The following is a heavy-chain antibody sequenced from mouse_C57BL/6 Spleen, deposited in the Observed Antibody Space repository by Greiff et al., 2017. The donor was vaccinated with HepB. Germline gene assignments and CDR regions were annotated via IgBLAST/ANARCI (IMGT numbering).Heavy chain of an antibody. CDR2: INPYNGGT. CDR1: GYTFTDYY. J-gene: IGHJ1*03. CDR3: ARHYYGSSPRYFDV. Sequence: EVQLQQSGPVLVKPGASVKMSCKASGYTFTDYYMNWVKQSHGKSLEWIGVINPYNGGTSYNQKFKGKATLTVDKSSSTAYMELNSLTSEDSAVYYCARHYYGSSPRYFDVWGTGTTVTVSS. V-gene: IGHV1-19*01. D-gene: IGHD1-1*01.